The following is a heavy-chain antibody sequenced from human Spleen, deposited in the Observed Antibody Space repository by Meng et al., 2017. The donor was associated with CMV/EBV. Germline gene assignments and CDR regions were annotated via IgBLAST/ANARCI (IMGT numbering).Heavy chain of an antibody. V-gene: IGHV4-34*01. J-gene: IGHJ5*02. D-gene: IGHD1-26*01. CDR1: GGSFSGYY. Sequence: YGGSFSGYYWSWIRQPPGKGLEWIGEINHSGSTNYNPSLKSRVTISVDTSKNQFSLKLSSVTAADTAVYYCARKRGSLSGSYPNRFDPWGQGTLVTVSS. CDR3: ARKRGSLSGSYPNRFDP. CDR2: INHSGST.